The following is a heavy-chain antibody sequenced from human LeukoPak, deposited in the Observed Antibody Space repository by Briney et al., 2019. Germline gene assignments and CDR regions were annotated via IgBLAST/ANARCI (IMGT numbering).Heavy chain of an antibody. D-gene: IGHD5-12*01. J-gene: IGHJ4*02. Sequence: GGSLRLSCAASGFTVSNNYMTWVRQAPGKGLELVSVIYSGGTTYYADSVKGRFTISRDNSKNTLYLQMNSLRAEDTAVYYCAGDVYSGYHWLNWGQGTLVTVSS. CDR3: AGDVYSGYHWLN. V-gene: IGHV3-53*01. CDR2: IYSGGTT. CDR1: GFTVSNNY.